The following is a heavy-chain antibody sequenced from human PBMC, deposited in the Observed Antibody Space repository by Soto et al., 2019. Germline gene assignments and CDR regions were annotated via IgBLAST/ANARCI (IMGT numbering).Heavy chain of an antibody. D-gene: IGHD3-10*01. CDR3: ARVYMVRGTIIRYFDY. V-gene: IGHV4-4*02. CDR1: GGSISSSNW. Sequence: QVQLQESGPGLVKPSGTLSLTCAVSGGSISSSNWWSWVRQPPGKGLEWIGKIYHSGSTNYNPSLKSRVTISVDKSRNQFSLKLSSVTAADTAVYYCARVYMVRGTIIRYFDYWGQGTLVTVSS. J-gene: IGHJ4*02. CDR2: IYHSGST.